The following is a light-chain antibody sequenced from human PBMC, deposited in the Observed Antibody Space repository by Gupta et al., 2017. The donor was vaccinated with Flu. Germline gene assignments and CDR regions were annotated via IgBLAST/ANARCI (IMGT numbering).Light chain of an antibody. V-gene: IGKV1-9*01. Sequence: DIQLTQSPSFLSASVGDRVTITCRASQGISSYLAWYQQKPGKAPKLLIYAASTLQSGVPSRFSGSGSGTEFTLTISSLQPEDFATYYCLRLNSYRRTFGQGTKLEIK. J-gene: IGKJ2*01. CDR3: LRLNSYRRT. CDR2: AAS. CDR1: QGISSY.